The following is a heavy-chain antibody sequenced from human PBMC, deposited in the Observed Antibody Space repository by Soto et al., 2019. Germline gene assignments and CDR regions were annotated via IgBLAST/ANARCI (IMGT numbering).Heavy chain of an antibody. CDR3: TRASHGRIIDY. V-gene: IGHV4-39*02. J-gene: IGHJ4*02. CDR2: IYYRGST. Sequence: PSETLSLTCTVSGGSISSSSYHWGWIRQPPGKGLEWIGSIYYRGSTYYNPSLKSRVTVSVDTSKNHFSLKLSSVTAADTSVYYCTRASHGRIIDYWGQGTLVTVSS. CDR1: GGSISSSSYH.